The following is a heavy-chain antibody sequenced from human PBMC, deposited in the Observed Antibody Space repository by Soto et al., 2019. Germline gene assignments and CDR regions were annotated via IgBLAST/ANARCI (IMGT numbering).Heavy chain of an antibody. CDR1: GFTFSSYS. J-gene: IGHJ3*02. CDR2: LSSSSSSI. V-gene: IGHV3-21*01. D-gene: IGHD4-17*01. Sequence: PGGSLRLSCAASGFTFSSYSMNWVRQAPGKGLEWVSSLSSSSSSIYYADSVKGRFTISRDNAKNSLYLQMNNLRAEDTAVYYCARDHSTGPYSFDIWGQGTMVTVS. CDR3: ARDHSTGPYSFDI.